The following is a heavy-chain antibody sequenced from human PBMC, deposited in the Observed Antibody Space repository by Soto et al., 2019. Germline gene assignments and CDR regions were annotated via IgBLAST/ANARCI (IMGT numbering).Heavy chain of an antibody. Sequence: QVQLQESGPGLVKPSETLSLTCTVSGGSISSYYWSWIRQPPGKGLEWIGYIYYSGSTNYNPSLKSRVTISVDTSKNQFALKLSSVTAADTAVYYCAREGCSGGSCELGWFDPWGQGTLVTVSS. V-gene: IGHV4-59*01. CDR1: GGSISSYY. CDR3: AREGCSGGSCELGWFDP. CDR2: IYYSGST. J-gene: IGHJ5*02. D-gene: IGHD2-15*01.